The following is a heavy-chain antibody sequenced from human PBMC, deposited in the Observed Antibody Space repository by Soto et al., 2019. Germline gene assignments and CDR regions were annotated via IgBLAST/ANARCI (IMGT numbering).Heavy chain of an antibody. V-gene: IGHV3-48*02. CDR2: ISSTSNTI. D-gene: IGHD3-22*01. Sequence: GGSLRLSCAASGFTFSSYSMNWVRQAPGKGLEWVSYISSTSNTIYYADSVKGRFTISRDNAKNSLYLQMNSLRDEDTAVYYCARDLDSSGYSPAYWGQGTLVTVSS. CDR1: GFTFSSYS. J-gene: IGHJ4*02. CDR3: ARDLDSSGYSPAY.